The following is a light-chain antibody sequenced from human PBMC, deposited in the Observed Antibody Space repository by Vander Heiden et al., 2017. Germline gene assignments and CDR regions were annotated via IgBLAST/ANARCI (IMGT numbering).Light chain of an antibody. CDR1: QSVSTY. Sequence: EIVLTQSPGTLSLSPGERATLSCRASQSVSTYLAWYQQKPGQAPRLLIYDASNRATGIPVRFSASGSGTDFTLTISSLEPEDFAVYYCQQCASWPRTFGQGTKLEIK. V-gene: IGKV3-11*01. CDR2: DAS. CDR3: QQCASWPRT. J-gene: IGKJ2*01.